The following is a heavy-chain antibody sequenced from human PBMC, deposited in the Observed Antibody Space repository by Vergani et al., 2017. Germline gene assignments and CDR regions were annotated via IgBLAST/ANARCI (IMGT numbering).Heavy chain of an antibody. Sequence: DVQLVESGGTLVQPGGSLRLSCAASGFPFRSHSMNWVRQAPGKGLEWISYISMSSSTIHYADSVRGRFTISRDIAKNTLYLQVRSLRLEDTGVYHCVRDRGLCAGGRCYTEAWDYWGQGTPVTVSS. D-gene: IGHD2-2*02. CDR1: GFPFRSHS. J-gene: IGHJ4*02. CDR2: ISMSSSTI. CDR3: VRDRGLCAGGRCYTEAWDY. V-gene: IGHV3-48*04.